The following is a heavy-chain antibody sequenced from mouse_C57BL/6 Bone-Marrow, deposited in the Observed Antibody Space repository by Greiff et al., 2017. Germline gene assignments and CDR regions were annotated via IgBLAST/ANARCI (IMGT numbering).Heavy chain of an antibody. V-gene: IGHV1-50*01. J-gene: IGHJ2*01. Sequence: QVQLQQPGAVLVKPGASVKLSCKASGYTFTSYWMQWVNQRPGPGLEWIGEIAPSDSYTTYNQKFKGKATLTVDTSSSTAYMQLSSLTSYDSAVYYCASGYYCYFDYWGQVTTLTVSS. D-gene: IGHD1-1*01. CDR1: GYTFTSYW. CDR2: IAPSDSYT. CDR3: ASGYYCYFDY.